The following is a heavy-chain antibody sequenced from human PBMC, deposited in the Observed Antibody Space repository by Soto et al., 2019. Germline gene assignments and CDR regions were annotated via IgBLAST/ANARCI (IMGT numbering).Heavy chain of an antibody. Sequence: GESLKISCKGSGYSFTSYWIGWVRQMPGKGLEWMGVIYPGDSDTRYSPSFQGQVTISADKSISTAYLQWSSLKASDTAMYYCARHYCSSTSCYPVYYYYYAMDVWGQGTQGTFSS. D-gene: IGHD2-2*01. CDR2: IYPGDSDT. V-gene: IGHV5-51*01. J-gene: IGHJ6*02. CDR1: GYSFTSYW. CDR3: ARHYCSSTSCYPVYYYYYAMDV.